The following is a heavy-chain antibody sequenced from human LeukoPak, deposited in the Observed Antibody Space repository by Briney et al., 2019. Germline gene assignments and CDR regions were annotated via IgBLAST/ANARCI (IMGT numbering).Heavy chain of an antibody. J-gene: IGHJ4*02. CDR1: GFTFSNAW. CDR2: IKGKTDGGTT. D-gene: IGHD6-19*01. CDR3: TTDRVSSAGRVY. V-gene: IGHV3-15*01. Sequence: KPGGSLRLXCAASGFTFSNAWMSWVRQAPGKGLESVGRIKGKTDGGTTDYAAPVKGRFTISRDDSKNTLYLQMNSLKTEDTAVYYCTTDRVSSAGRVYWGQGTLVTVSS.